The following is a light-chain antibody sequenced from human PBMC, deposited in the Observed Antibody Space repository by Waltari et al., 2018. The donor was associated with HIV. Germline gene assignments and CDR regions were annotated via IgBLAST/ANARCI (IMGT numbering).Light chain of an antibody. V-gene: IGKV1-39*01. Sequence: IQMTQSPSSLSASVGDRVTITCRASQSIDNYLNLYQQKPGKAPNLLIFAASSLQSGVPSRFRGSGSGTDFTLTISSLHPEDFATYSCQQSYITPWTYGQGTKVDI. J-gene: IGKJ1*01. CDR1: QSIDNY. CDR2: AAS. CDR3: QQSYITPWT.